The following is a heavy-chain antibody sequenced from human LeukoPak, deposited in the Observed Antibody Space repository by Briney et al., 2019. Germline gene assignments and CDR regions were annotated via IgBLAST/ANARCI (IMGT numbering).Heavy chain of an antibody. Sequence: SETLSLTCAVSGGSISSSNWWSWVRQPPGKGREWIGEIYHSGSTNYNPSLKSRVTISVDKSKNQFSLKLSSVTAADTAVYYCARGQTVPAATDYYYYGMDVWGKGTTVTVSS. V-gene: IGHV4-4*02. CDR2: IYHSGST. CDR3: ARGQTVPAATDYYYYGMDV. CDR1: GGSISSSNW. J-gene: IGHJ6*04. D-gene: IGHD2-2*01.